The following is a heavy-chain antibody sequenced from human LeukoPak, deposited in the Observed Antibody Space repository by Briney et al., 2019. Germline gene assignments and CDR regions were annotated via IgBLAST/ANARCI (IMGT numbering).Heavy chain of an antibody. Sequence: SETLSLTCAVSGGSISSSNWWSWVRQPPGKGLEWIGEIYHSGSTNYNPSLKSRVTISVDKSKNQFSLKLSSVTAADTAVYYCARGGVGATSPPFDYWGQGTLVTVSS. CDR3: ARGGVGATSPPFDY. CDR1: GGSISSSNW. V-gene: IGHV4-4*02. J-gene: IGHJ4*02. D-gene: IGHD1-26*01. CDR2: IYHSGST.